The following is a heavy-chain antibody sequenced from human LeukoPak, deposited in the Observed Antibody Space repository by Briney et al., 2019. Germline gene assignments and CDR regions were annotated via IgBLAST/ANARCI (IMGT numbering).Heavy chain of an antibody. CDR2: INPNSGGT. J-gene: IGHJ4*02. Sequence: ASVKVSCKASGYTFTSYGISWVRQAPGQGLEWMGWINPNSGGTNYAQKFQGRVTMTRDTSISTVDMVLSRLRSDDTAVYYCARSYGSSQRGYWGQGTLVTVSS. V-gene: IGHV1-2*02. D-gene: IGHD6-13*01. CDR3: ARSYGSSQRGY. CDR1: GYTFTSYG.